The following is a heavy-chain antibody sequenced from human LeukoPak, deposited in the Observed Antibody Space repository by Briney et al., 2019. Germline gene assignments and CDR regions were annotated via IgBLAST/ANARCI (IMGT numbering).Heavy chain of an antibody. D-gene: IGHD5-12*01. J-gene: IGHJ4*02. CDR1: GFTFDDYA. V-gene: IGHV3-9*01. CDR2: ISWNSGSI. CDR3: AKDRGYSGYEEPFDY. Sequence: GGSLRLSCAASGFTFDDYAMHWVRQAPGKGLEWVSGISWNSGSIGYADSVKGRFTISRDNAKNSLYLRMNSLRAEDTALYYCAKDRGYSGYEEPFDYWGQGTLVTVSS.